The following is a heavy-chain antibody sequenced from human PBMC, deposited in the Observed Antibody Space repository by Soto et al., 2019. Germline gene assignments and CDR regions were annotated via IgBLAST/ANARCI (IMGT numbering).Heavy chain of an antibody. J-gene: IGHJ4*03. CDR2: IYHGGTT. CDR1: GDSISSGSY. Sequence: PSETLSLTCTVSGDSISSGSYWGWILQPPGEGPEWIASIYHGGTTFYNPSLKSRISISVDTSKNQFSLRLTSVTAADTATYYCARVHVMVVAGSTFDYWGPGTLVTSPQ. D-gene: IGHD6-19*01. CDR3: ARVHVMVVAGSTFDY. V-gene: IGHV4-38-2*02.